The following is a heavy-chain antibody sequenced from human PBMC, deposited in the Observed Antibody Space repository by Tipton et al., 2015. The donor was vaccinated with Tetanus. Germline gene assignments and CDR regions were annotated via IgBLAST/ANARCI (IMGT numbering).Heavy chain of an antibody. CDR1: GGSFSGNY. CDR3: ARGSDIVVVPGVTRADWFDP. J-gene: IGHJ5*02. V-gene: IGHV4-34*01. CDR2: INHRGGT. D-gene: IGHD2-2*01. Sequence: TLSLTCDVSGGSFSGNYWSWIRQSPGKGLEWIGEINHRGGTMYNPSLKSRVTMSLDTSKNQFSLKLTSVTAADTAMYYCARGSDIVVVPGVTRADWFDPWGQGTLVTVSS.